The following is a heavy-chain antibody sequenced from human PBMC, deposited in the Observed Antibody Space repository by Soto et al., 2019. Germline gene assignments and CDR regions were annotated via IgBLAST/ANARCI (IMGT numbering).Heavy chain of an antibody. J-gene: IGHJ4*02. CDR3: ARDCRGTGPPTALDY. V-gene: IGHV1-2*04. D-gene: IGHD2-2*01. CDR2: INPNSGGT. CDR1: GYTFTRYY. Sequence: GAPVKVSCKASGYTFTRYYMHWVRQAPGQGPEWMGWINPNSGGTHNAQKFQGWVTMTRDTSISTAYMELSSLRSQDTAVYSCARDCRGTGPPTALDYWGQGTLVTVSS.